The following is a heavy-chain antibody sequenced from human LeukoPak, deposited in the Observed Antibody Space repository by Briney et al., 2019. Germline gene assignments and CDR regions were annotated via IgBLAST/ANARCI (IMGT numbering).Heavy chain of an antibody. CDR2: ISAYNGDT. Sequence: ASVKVSCKASGYTFTSYGISWVRQAPGQGLEWMGWISAYNGDTNYAQKLQGRVTMTTDTSTSTAYMELRSLRSDDTAVYYCARGGPAPHRITLIVVASSTDAFDIWGQGSMVTVSS. J-gene: IGHJ3*02. V-gene: IGHV1-18*01. D-gene: IGHD3-22*01. CDR3: ARGGPAPHRITLIVVASSTDAFDI. CDR1: GYTFTSYG.